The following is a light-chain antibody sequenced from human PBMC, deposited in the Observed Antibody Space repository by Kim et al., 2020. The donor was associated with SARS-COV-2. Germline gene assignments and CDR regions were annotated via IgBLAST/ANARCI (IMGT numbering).Light chain of an antibody. J-gene: IGLJ3*02. CDR1: SSDVGGYNF. CDR3: SSYTSSSTLM. V-gene: IGLV2-14*03. CDR2: DVS. Sequence: QSVLTQPASVSGSPGQSITISCTGTSSDVGGYNFVSWFQQHPGKAPKLMIYDVSYRPSGVSIRFSGSKSGNTASLTVSGLQAEDEADYYCSSYTSSSTLMFGGGTKLTVL.